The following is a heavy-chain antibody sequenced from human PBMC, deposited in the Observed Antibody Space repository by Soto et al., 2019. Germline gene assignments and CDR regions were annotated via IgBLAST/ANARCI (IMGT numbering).Heavy chain of an antibody. Sequence: VASGTVSCPPAGPAFASQALHPEGQAPGQRLEWMGWINAGNGNTKYSQKFQGRVIMSRDTSASTADMELSNRRSEDTAVYYCTILEAAADYYFLTYVWGEGATGTVS. V-gene: IGHV1-3*01. D-gene: IGHD6-13*01. CDR1: GPAFASQA. J-gene: IGHJ6*02. CDR2: INAGNGNT. CDR3: TILEAAADYYFLTYV.